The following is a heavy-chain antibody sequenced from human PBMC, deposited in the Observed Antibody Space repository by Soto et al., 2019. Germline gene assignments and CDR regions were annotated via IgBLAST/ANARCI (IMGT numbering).Heavy chain of an antibody. CDR1: GGSISSGSYY. J-gene: IGHJ5*02. V-gene: IGHV4-61*01. D-gene: IGHD2-15*01. CDR2: IYYSGST. Sequence: TLSLTCTVSGGSISSGSYYWSWIRQPPGKGLEWIGYIYYSGSTNYNPSLKSRVTISVDTSKNQFSLKLSSVTAADTAVYYCARHSESYCSGGSCYHYNWFDPWGQGTLVTVSS. CDR3: ARHSESYCSGGSCYHYNWFDP.